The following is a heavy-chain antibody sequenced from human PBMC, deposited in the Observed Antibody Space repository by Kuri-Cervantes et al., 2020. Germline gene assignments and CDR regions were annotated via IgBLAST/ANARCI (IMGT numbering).Heavy chain of an antibody. Sequence: SETLSLTCTVSGGSISSGDYYWSWIRQPPGKGLEWIGYIYYSGSTYYNPSLKSRVTISVDTSKNQFSLKLSSVTAADTAVYYCARFGDYYGSGSYSDAFDIWGQGTMVTVSS. D-gene: IGHD3-10*01. CDR1: GGSISSGDYY. CDR3: ARFGDYYGSGSYSDAFDI. V-gene: IGHV4-30-4*01. CDR2: IYYSGST. J-gene: IGHJ3*02.